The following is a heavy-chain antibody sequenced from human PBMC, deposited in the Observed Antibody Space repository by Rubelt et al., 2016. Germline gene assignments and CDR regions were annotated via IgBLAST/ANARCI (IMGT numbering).Heavy chain of an antibody. CDR1: GGSISSYY. CDR3: ARTNVDHVHGY. Sequence: QVQLQESGPGLVKPSETLSLTCTVSGGSISSYYWSWIRQPPGKGLEWIGYIYYSGSTNYNPSLKSRGTISVDTSKNQFSLKLSSVTAADTAVYYCARTNVDHVHGYWGQGTLVTVSS. J-gene: IGHJ4*02. CDR2: IYYSGST. V-gene: IGHV4-59*01. D-gene: IGHD1-14*01.